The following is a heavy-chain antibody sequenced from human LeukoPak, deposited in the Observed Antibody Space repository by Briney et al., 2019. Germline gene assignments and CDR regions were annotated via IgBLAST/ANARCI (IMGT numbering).Heavy chain of an antibody. V-gene: IGHV3-21*01. CDR2: LSSSSSSFI. CDR3: AREDGADAFDI. Sequence: GGSLRLSCAASEFTFSTYHMHWVRQAPGKGLEWVSSLSSSSSSFIYYADSVKGRFTISRDNAKNTLYLQMNSLRAEDTAVYYCAREDGADAFDIWGQGTMVTVSS. D-gene: IGHD4-17*01. J-gene: IGHJ3*02. CDR1: EFTFSTYH.